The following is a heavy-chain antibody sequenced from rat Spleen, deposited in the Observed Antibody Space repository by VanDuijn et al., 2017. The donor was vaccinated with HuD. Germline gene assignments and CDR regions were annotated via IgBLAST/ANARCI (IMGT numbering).Heavy chain of an antibody. D-gene: IGHD1-10*01. CDR2: IWGDGST. CDR1: GFSLSNYG. V-gene: IGHV2-13*01. Sequence: QVQLKESGPGLVQPSQTLSLTCTVSGFSLSNYGLIWVRQPPGKGLEWMGVIWGDGSTNYNSALKSRLSISRDTSKNQVFLKMNSLRTDDTGTYYCTRDSNNNYGAYWYFDFWGPGTMVTVSS. J-gene: IGHJ1*01. CDR3: TRDSNNNYGAYWYFDF.